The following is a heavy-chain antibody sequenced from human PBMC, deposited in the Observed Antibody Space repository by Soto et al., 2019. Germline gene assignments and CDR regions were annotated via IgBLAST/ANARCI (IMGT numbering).Heavy chain of an antibody. CDR1: RITFSTYA. CDR2: ISNDGSHK. CDR3: AKGDAAMVAGYNYGLDV. Sequence: GGSVRLSCAASRITFSTYAMHWVRQAPGKGLEWVAVISNDGSHKYYADSVKGRFTLSRDNSKNTLYLQMNGLRAEDTGMYYCAKGDAAMVAGYNYGLDVWGQGTTVTVSS. D-gene: IGHD5-18*01. V-gene: IGHV3-30*18. J-gene: IGHJ6*02.